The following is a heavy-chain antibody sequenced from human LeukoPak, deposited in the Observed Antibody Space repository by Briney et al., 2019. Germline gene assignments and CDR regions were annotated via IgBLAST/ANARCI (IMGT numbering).Heavy chain of an antibody. J-gene: IGHJ3*02. D-gene: IGHD2-2*01. CDR1: GFTFSSYS. Sequence: GGSLRLSCAASGFTFSSYSMNWVRQAPGKGLEWVSSISSSSGYIYYADSVKGRFTISRDNAKNSLYLQMNSLRAEDTAVYYCARDTEYADDAFDIWGQGTMVTVSS. V-gene: IGHV3-21*01. CDR2: ISSSSGYI. CDR3: ARDTEYADDAFDI.